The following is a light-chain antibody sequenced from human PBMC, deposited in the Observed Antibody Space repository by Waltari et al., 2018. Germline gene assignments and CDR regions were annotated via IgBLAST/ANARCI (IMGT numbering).Light chain of an antibody. Sequence: SYELTQPPSVSVSPGQPARITCSGDALPKQYAHWYQQKPGQVTVLVIYKDSERPSGIPERFSGSSSGTTVTLTISGVQAEDEADYYCQSGDSSGVGVFGGGTKLTVL. V-gene: IGLV3-25*03. CDR2: KDS. CDR1: ALPKQY. CDR3: QSGDSSGVGV. J-gene: IGLJ3*02.